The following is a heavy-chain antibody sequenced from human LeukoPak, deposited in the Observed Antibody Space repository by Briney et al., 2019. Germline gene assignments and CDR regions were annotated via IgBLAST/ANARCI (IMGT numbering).Heavy chain of an antibody. CDR3: AKDMLVPAAMGFVY. Sequence: PGGSLRLSCAASGFTFDDYVMHWVRQAPGKGLEWVSGISWNSGSIGYADSVKGRFTISRDNAKNSLYLQMNSLRAEDTALYYCAKDMLVPAAMGFVYWGQGTLVTVSS. D-gene: IGHD2-2*01. V-gene: IGHV3-9*01. CDR1: GFTFDDYV. J-gene: IGHJ4*02. CDR2: ISWNSGSI.